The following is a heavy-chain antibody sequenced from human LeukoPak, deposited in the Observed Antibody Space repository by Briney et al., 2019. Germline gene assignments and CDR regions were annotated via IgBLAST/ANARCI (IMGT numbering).Heavy chain of an antibody. CDR2: ISSSSSYI. Sequence: GGSLRLSCAASGFTFSSYWMHWVRHAPGKGLVWVSSISSSSSYIYYADSVKGRFTISRDNAKNSLYLQMNSLRAEDTAVYYCAKDAMYCSSTSCYRYGYYYYMDVWGKGTTVTVSS. V-gene: IGHV3-21*01. J-gene: IGHJ6*03. CDR1: GFTFSSYW. D-gene: IGHD2-2*01. CDR3: AKDAMYCSSTSCYRYGYYYYMDV.